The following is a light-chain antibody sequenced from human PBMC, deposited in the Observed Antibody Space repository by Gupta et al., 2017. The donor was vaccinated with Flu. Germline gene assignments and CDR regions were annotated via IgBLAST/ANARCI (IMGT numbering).Light chain of an antibody. CDR2: AAS. Sequence: DTQMTKAPSSLSASVGDRVTITCRTSQNIDTDLSWVQQKPGGAPRLLISAASTWRSRVPSRFSDSGSGTTFTLTITSLQPEDIGTYFCQQAYTFPYVFGQGTKVEIK. V-gene: IGKV1-39*01. J-gene: IGKJ2*01. CDR3: QQAYTFPYV. CDR1: QNIDTD.